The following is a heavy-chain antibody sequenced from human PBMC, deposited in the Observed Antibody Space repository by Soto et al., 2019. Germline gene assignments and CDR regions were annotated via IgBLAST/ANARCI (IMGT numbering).Heavy chain of an antibody. CDR2: IYLGDSDT. Sequence: EVQLVQSGAEVKKPGESLKISCRGSGYSFINDWIGWVRQMPGKGLEWMGIIYLGDSDTRYSPSFQGQVTISADKSITTAYLQWNRLKASGTAIYYCARRAANPYWYFDLWGRGTLVTVSS. CDR1: GYSFINDW. CDR3: ARRAANPYWYFDL. V-gene: IGHV5-51*01. J-gene: IGHJ2*01. D-gene: IGHD2-15*01.